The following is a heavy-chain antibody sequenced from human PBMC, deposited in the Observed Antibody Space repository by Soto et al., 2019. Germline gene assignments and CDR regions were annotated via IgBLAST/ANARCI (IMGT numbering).Heavy chain of an antibody. Sequence: QVQLQESGPGLVKPSQTLSLTCTVSVGSISSGGYYWSWIRQHPGKGLEWIGYIYYSGSTYYNPSLKRRVTISVDTSKNQFSLKLSSGTAADTALYYCARSYTSVAFDIWGQGTMVTVSS. V-gene: IGHV4-31*03. CDR2: IYYSGST. J-gene: IGHJ3*02. CDR3: ARSYTSVAFDI. CDR1: VGSISSGGYY. D-gene: IGHD4-4*01.